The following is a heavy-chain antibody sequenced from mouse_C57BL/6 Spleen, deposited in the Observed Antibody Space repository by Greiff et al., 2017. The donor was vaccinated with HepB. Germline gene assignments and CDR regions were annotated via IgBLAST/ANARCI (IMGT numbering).Heavy chain of an antibody. J-gene: IGHJ4*01. V-gene: IGHV1-15*01. Sequence: HVQLQQSGAELVRPGASVTLSCKASGYTFTDYEMHWVKQTPVHGLEWIGAIDPETGGTAYNQKFKGKAILTADKSSSTAYMELRSLTSEDSAVYYCTMGGAMDYWGQGTSVTVSS. CDR3: TMGGAMDY. CDR2: IDPETGGT. CDR1: GYTFTDYE.